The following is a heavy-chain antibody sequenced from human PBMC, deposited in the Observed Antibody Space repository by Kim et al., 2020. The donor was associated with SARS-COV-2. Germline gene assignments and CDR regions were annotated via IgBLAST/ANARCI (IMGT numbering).Heavy chain of an antibody. Sequence: GGSLRLSCAASGFTFSSYGMHWVRQAPGKGLEWVAVIWYDGSNKYYADSVKGRFTISRDNSKNTLYLQMNSRRAEDSAVYYCARDWTYYYDSSGYYYPPYDCYGMDVGGQGTSVTVSS. CDR1: GFTFSSYG. D-gene: IGHD3-22*01. J-gene: IGHJ6*02. V-gene: IGHV3-33*08. CDR2: IWYDGSNK. CDR3: ARDWTYYYDSSGYYYPPYDCYGMDV.